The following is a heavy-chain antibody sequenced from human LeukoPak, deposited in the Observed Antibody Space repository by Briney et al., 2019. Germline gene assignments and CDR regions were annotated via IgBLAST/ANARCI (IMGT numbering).Heavy chain of an antibody. Sequence: SSETLSLTCTVYGGSFSGYYWIWIRQPPGKGLEWIGEINHSGSTKYNPSLKSRVTISIDTSKNQFSLKLSSVTAADTAVYYCARHSPGARGVDYWGQGTLVTVSS. V-gene: IGHV4-34*01. CDR3: ARHSPGARGVDY. J-gene: IGHJ4*02. CDR1: GGSFSGYY. CDR2: INHSGST. D-gene: IGHD2-21*01.